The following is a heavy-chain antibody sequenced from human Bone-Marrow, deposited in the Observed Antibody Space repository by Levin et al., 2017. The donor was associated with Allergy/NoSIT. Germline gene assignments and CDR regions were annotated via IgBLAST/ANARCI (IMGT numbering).Heavy chain of an antibody. CDR2: VNPADGRT. D-gene: IGHD1-20*01. V-gene: IGHV1-46*01. J-gene: IGHJ4*03. CDR1: GNAFSNHY. CDR3: TRGYNSHYGSD. Sequence: GESLKISCKASGNAFSNHYVHWVRQAPGRGPEWMGIVNPADGRTRYAQRFHGRLTMTRDTSTTIVFMELSSLRPEDTAFYYCTRGYNSHYGSDWGQGTLVTVSS.